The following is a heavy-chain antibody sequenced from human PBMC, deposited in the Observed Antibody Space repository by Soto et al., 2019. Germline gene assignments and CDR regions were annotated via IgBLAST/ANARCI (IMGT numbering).Heavy chain of an antibody. V-gene: IGHV1-8*01. CDR1: GYTFTSYD. CDR2: MNPNSGNT. D-gene: IGHD2-15*01. CDR3: ARGRCSGGSCYFSPDYYYYYMDV. Sequence: ASVKVSCKASGYTFTSYDINWVRQATGQGLEWMGWMNPNSGNTGYAQKFQGRVTMTRNTSISTAYMELGSLRSEDTAVYYCARGRCSGGSCYFSPDYYYYYMDVWGKGTTVTVSS. J-gene: IGHJ6*03.